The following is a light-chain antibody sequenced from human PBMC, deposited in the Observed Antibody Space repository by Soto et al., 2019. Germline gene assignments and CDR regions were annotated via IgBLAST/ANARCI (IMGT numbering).Light chain of an antibody. CDR2: EVV. CDR3: KSYAGSNTYV. J-gene: IGLJ1*01. V-gene: IGLV2-8*01. Sequence: LTQPPSASGSPGQSVTISCTGTKSDIGVYDFVSWYQHHPGKAPRLIIYEVVQRPSGVPDRFSGSKSGNTASLTVSGLQAADEADYFCKSYAGSNTYVFGSGTKV. CDR1: KSDIGVYDF.